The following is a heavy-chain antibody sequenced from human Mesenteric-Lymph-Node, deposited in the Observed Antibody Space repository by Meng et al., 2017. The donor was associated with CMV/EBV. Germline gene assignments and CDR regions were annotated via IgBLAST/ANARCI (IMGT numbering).Heavy chain of an antibody. CDR1: GGSIRNYY. CDR2: IYHSGST. V-gene: IGHV4-59*01. CDR3: ARGVGELIPNWFDP. Sequence: SETLSLTCTVSGGSIRNYYWSWIRQPPGKALEWIGDIYHSGSTNYNPSLKSRVTISVDTSKKQFSLKLSSVTAADSAVYYCARGVGELIPNWFDPWGQGTLVTVSS. J-gene: IGHJ5*02. D-gene: IGHD1-26*01.